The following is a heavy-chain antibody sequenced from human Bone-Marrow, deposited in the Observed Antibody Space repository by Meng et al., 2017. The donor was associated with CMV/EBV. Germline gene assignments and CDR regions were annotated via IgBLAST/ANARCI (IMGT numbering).Heavy chain of an antibody. CDR3: ARELDDFWSGYYPLDP. CDR1: GFTFSSYS. J-gene: IGHJ5*02. CDR2: ISSSSSYI. D-gene: IGHD3-3*01. V-gene: IGHV3-21*01. Sequence: GGSLRLSCAASGFTFSSYSMNWVRQAPGKGLEWVSSISSSSSYIYYADSVKGRFTISRDNAKNSLYLQMNSLRAEDTAVYYCARELDDFWSGYYPLDPWGQGTLVTVSS.